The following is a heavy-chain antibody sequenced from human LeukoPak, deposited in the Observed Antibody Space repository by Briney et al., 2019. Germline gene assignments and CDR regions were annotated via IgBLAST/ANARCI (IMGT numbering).Heavy chain of an antibody. CDR2: IGTAGDT. CDR1: GFTFSSYD. D-gene: IGHD4-11*01. CDR3: ARVGATVNHGMDV. V-gene: IGHV3-13*01. Sequence: GGSLRLSCAASGFTFSSYDMHWVRRATGKGLEWVSAIGTAGDTYYPGSVKGRFTISRENAKNSLYLQMNSLRAGDTAVYYCARVGATVNHGMDVWGQGTTVTVSS. J-gene: IGHJ6*02.